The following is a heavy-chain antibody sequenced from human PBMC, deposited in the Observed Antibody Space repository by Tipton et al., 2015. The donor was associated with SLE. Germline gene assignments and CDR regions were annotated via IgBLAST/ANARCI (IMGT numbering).Heavy chain of an antibody. Sequence: TLSLTCTVSGGSTNSYYWNWIRQPPGKGLEWIGRIYDSGSTNYNPSLQSRVTISQDTSKNQFSLKLSSVTAADTAVYYCAGYCTSTSCYEARGGMDVWGQGTTVTVSS. CDR1: GGSTNSYY. J-gene: IGHJ6*02. D-gene: IGHD2-2*01. CDR3: AGYCTSTSCYEARGGMDV. CDR2: IYDSGST. V-gene: IGHV4-59*01.